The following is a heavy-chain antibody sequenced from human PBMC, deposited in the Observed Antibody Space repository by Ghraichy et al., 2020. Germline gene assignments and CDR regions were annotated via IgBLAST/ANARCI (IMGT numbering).Heavy chain of an antibody. V-gene: IGHV3-64D*06. CDR3: VRRTPLDGSLPGYYEPLVSIAISRQPSLATLSSPPPEATDV. D-gene: IGHD3-9*01. CDR1: GFTFSSYA. Sequence: GGSLRLSCAASGFTFSSYAMHWVRQAPGKGLEYVSAISSNGGSTYYADSVKGRFTISRDNSKNTLYLQMSSLRAEDTAVYYCVRRTPLDGSLPGYYEPLVSIAISRQPSLATLSSPPPEATDV. J-gene: IGHJ3*01. CDR2: ISSNGGST.